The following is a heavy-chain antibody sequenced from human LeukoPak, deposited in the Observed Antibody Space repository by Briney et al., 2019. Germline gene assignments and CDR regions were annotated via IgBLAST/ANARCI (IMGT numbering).Heavy chain of an antibody. CDR1: GFTFSSYW. CDR2: INSDGRGT. J-gene: IGHJ6*02. V-gene: IGHV3-74*01. Sequence: GGSLRLSCAASGFTFSSYWMHWVRQAPGKRLGWVSLINSDGRGTKNADSVKGRFTISRDNAKNTLYLQMNSLRAEDTDVYFCARAFCTSTTCRNGGWGHGTTVS. CDR3: ARAFCTSTTCRNGG. D-gene: IGHD2-8*01.